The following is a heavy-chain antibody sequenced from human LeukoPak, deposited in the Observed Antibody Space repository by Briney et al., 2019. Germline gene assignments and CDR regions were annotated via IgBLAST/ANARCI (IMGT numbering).Heavy chain of an antibody. J-gene: IGHJ4*02. D-gene: IGHD5-12*01. CDR2: ISYDGSNK. CDR1: GFTFSSYD. V-gene: IGHV3-30*18. Sequence: GGSLRLSCAASGFTFSSYDMHWVRQAPGKGLEGVAVISYDGSNKYYADSVKGRFTISRDNSKNTLYLQMNSLRAEDTAVYYCAKSIPEWATAFDYWGQGTLVTVSS. CDR3: AKSIPEWATAFDY.